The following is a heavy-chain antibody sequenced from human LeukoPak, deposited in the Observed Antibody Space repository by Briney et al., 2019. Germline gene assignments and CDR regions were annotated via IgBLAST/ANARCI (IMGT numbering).Heavy chain of an antibody. CDR2: IYHSGST. V-gene: IGHV4-30-2*01. J-gene: IGHJ4*02. CDR1: GGSISSGGYY. Sequence: SETLPLTCTVSGGSISSGGYYWSWIRQPPGKGLEWIGYIYHSGSTYYNPSLKSRVTISVDRSKNQFSLKLSSVTAADTAVYYCARKVKQRRYFDYWGQGTLVTVSS. CDR3: ARKVKQRRYFDY. D-gene: IGHD6-25*01.